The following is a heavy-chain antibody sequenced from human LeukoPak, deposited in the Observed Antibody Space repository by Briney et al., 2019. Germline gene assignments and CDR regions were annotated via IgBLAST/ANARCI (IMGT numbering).Heavy chain of an antibody. CDR2: IYPGDSDT. J-gene: IGHJ4*02. Sequence: GGSLKISCKGSGYSFTSYWIGWVRQKPGKGLEWMGIIYPGDSDTRYSPSFQGQVTISADKSISTAYLQWSSLKASDTAMYYCARHSRSSELDIDYWGQGTLVTVSS. CDR3: ARHSRSSELDIDY. V-gene: IGHV5-51*01. D-gene: IGHD1-26*01. CDR1: GYSFTSYW.